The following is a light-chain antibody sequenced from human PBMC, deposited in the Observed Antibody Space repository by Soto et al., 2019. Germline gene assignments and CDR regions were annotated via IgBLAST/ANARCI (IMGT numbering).Light chain of an antibody. Sequence: NFMLTQPHSVSASPGRTVTISCTRSGGSVASNYVQWFQQRPGSSPTTVIYEHNHRPSGVPDRFSGSIDTSSNSASLTISGLKTEDEADYYCQSFDSNNWVFGGGTKLTVL. CDR1: GGSVASNY. V-gene: IGLV6-57*01. CDR2: EHN. J-gene: IGLJ3*02. CDR3: QSFDSNNWV.